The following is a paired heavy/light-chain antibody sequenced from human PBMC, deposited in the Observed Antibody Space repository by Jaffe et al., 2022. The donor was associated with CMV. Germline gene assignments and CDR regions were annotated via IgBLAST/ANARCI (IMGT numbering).Heavy chain of an antibody. CDR2: IIYNGGNT. D-gene: IGHD3-3*01. Sequence: DVQLLESGGGLVQPGGSLRLSCAASGFRFSDYGMGWVRQAPGQGLEWISSIIYNGGNTYYADSVKGRFTISRDQLKNTLYLQMTSLRAEDTAIYYCARNRFTVGLPHFGFYYGLDVWGQGTTVTVSS. CDR1: GFRFSDYG. J-gene: IGHJ6*02. CDR3: ARNRFTVGLPHFGFYYGLDV. V-gene: IGHV3-23*01.
Light chain of an antibody. V-gene: IGLV2-8*01. CDR2: GVT. J-gene: IGLJ2*01. CDR3: SSYAESKSVI. Sequence: QSALTQPPSASGSPGQSVTISCTGTSSDIGGYDYVSWYQQYPGKAPKLVIFGVTQRPSGVPDRFSGSKSGNTASLTVSGLQTEDEADYYCSSYAESKSVIFGGGTKLTVL. CDR1: SSDIGGYDY.